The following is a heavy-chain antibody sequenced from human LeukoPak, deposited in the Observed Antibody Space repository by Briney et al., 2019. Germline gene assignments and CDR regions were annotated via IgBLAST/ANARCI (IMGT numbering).Heavy chain of an antibody. CDR2: ISTSDSTI. CDR3: ARDFGYYGSGSYPDCFDY. D-gene: IGHD3-10*01. V-gene: IGHV3-48*04. J-gene: IGHJ4*02. Sequence: GGSLRLSCAASGFTFSSYGMSWVRQAPGKGLEWVSYISTSDSTIYYADSVKGRFTISRDNAKNSLYLQMNILRAEDTAIYYCARDFGYYGSGSYPDCFDYWGQGTLVTVSS. CDR1: GFTFSSYG.